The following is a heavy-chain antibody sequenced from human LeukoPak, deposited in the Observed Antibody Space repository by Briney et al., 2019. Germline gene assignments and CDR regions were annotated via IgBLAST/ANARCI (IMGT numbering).Heavy chain of an antibody. Sequence: GGSTYYADSVKGRFTISRDNSKNTLYLQMNSLRAEDTAVYYCAKDKGVTMIVVVTHFDYWGQGTLVTVSS. D-gene: IGHD3-22*01. CDR2: GGST. J-gene: IGHJ4*02. V-gene: IGHV3-23*01. CDR3: AKDKGVTMIVVVTHFDY.